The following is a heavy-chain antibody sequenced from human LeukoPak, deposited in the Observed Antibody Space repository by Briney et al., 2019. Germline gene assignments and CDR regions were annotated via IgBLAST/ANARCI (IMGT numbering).Heavy chain of an antibody. V-gene: IGHV6-1*01. CDR1: GDSVSSNSVT. CDR3: ARRLTQYVCFDP. D-gene: IGHD2-2*01. CDR2: TYYRSTWYN. Sequence: SQTLSLTCAISGDSVSSNSVTWNWIKQSPSRGLEWLGRTYYRSTWYNDYAVSVRGRITVNPDTSKNQFSLHLNSVTPEDTAVYYCARRLTQYVCFDPWGQGILVTVSS. J-gene: IGHJ5*02.